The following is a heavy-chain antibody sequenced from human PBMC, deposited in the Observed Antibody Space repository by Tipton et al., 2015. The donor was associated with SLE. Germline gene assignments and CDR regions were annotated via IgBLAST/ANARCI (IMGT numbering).Heavy chain of an antibody. Sequence: GSLRLSCAASGFTFSGDWLSWVRQAPGKGLEWVANINQDGSEIYYVDSVKGRFTISRDNAKNSLYLHMNSLRAEDTAVYYCVREDYGDFHYGMDVWGQGTTVTVSS. D-gene: IGHD4-17*01. V-gene: IGHV3-7*01. CDR1: GFTFSGDW. CDR3: VREDYGDFHYGMDV. J-gene: IGHJ6*02. CDR2: INQDGSEI.